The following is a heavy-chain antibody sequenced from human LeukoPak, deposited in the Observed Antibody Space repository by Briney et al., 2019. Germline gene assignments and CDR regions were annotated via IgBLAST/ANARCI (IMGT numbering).Heavy chain of an antibody. V-gene: IGHV1-3*03. D-gene: IGHD6-19*01. CDR1: GYTFTDYA. Sequence: GASVKVSCKASGYTFTDYALHWVRQAPGQSLEWMGWITTGRGETRYSQDFQRRITLTRDKSANTVYMDLSDLTSEDMAVYYCARGGQQWRGGNYFDSWGQGTLVAVSS. CDR2: ITTGRGET. CDR3: ARGGQQWRGGNYFDS. J-gene: IGHJ4*02.